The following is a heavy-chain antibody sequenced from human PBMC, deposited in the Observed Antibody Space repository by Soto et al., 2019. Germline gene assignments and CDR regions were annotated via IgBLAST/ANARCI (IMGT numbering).Heavy chain of an antibody. Sequence: QVQVVQSGAEVKKPGSSVKVSCKASGGTFSNYAISWVRQAPGHGLEWVGGIIPLTETPVYAQTVQGRLTIAAEEITSAAYMELSSLRTDDTAVYYCAIGTRYSWAGDFWGQGTLVTVSS. V-gene: IGHV1-69*01. CDR1: GGTFSNYA. CDR3: AIGTRYSWAGDF. CDR2: IIPLTETP. J-gene: IGHJ4*02. D-gene: IGHD1-1*01.